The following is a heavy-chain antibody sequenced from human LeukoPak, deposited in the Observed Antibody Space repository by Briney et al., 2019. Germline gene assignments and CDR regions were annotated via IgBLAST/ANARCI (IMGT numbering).Heavy chain of an antibody. J-gene: IGHJ5*01. Sequence: SQTLSLTCTVSGGSISSGDYYWSWIRQPPGKGLEWIGYICYSGSTYYNPSLKSRVTISVDTSKNQFSLKLSSVTAADTAVYYCARDYYGSGSYYPNWFDSWGQGTLVTVSS. CDR2: ICYSGST. CDR3: ARDYYGSGSYYPNWFDS. V-gene: IGHV4-30-4*01. D-gene: IGHD3-10*01. CDR1: GGSISSGDYY.